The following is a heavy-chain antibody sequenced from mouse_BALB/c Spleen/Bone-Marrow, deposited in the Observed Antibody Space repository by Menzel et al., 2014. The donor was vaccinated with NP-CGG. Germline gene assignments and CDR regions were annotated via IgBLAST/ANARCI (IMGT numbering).Heavy chain of an antibody. J-gene: IGHJ2*01. CDR2: ISSGGSYT. Sequence: EVMLVESGGDLVKPGGSLKLSCAASGFTFSRYGMSWVRQTPDKRLEWVATISSGGSYTYYPDSVKGRFTISRDNAKSTLYLQMSSLKSEDTAMYYCARPTTVVATGGSFDYWGQGTTLTVSS. CDR3: ARPTTVVATGGSFDY. CDR1: GFTFSRYG. D-gene: IGHD1-1*01. V-gene: IGHV5-6*01.